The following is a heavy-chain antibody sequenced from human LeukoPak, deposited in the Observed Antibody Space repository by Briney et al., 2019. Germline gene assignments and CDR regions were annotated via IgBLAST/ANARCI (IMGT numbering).Heavy chain of an antibody. CDR3: ARHGGGDYVDNYYYYGMDV. Sequence: SETLSLTCTVSGVSISSYYWSWIRQPPGKGLEWVGYIYYSGSTNYTPSLKSRATISVDSSKNQFSLKLSSVTAADTAVYYCARHGGGDYVDNYYYYGMDVWGPGTTVTVS. D-gene: IGHD4-17*01. CDR2: IYYSGST. CDR1: GVSISSYY. V-gene: IGHV4-59*08. J-gene: IGHJ6*02.